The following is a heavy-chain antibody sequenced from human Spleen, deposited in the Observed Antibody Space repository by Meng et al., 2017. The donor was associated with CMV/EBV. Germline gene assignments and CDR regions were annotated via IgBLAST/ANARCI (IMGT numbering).Heavy chain of an antibody. CDR3: AKDFRLYDYLVY. J-gene: IGHJ4*02. CDR1: GFTFGSYG. CDR2: IRYDGSNK. V-gene: IGHV3-30*02. D-gene: IGHD3-16*01. Sequence: VQLVECGGGVVQAGGSLRLSCAASGFTFGSYGMHWVRQAPGKGLEWVAFIRYDGSNKYYADSVKGRFTISRDNSKNTLYLQMNSLRAEDTAVYYCAKDFRLYDYLVYWGQGTLVTVSS.